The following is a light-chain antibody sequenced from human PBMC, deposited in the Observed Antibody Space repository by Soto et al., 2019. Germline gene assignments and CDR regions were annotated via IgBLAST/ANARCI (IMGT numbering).Light chain of an antibody. CDR1: QSVSSSY. CDR3: QQYNNWPPIT. V-gene: IGKV3-15*01. J-gene: IGKJ5*01. Sequence: EIVLTQSPGPLSLSPGESATPSCKXSQSVSSSYLAWYQQKPGQAPRLLIYGASTRATGIPARFSGSGAGTEFTLTISSLQSDDFAVYYCQQYNNWPPITFGQGTRLEIK. CDR2: GAS.